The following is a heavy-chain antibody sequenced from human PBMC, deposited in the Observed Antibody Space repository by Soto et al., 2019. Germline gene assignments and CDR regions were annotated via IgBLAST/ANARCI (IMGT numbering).Heavy chain of an antibody. CDR3: ARDLGQQLFYNWFDP. Sequence: GASVKVSCKASGGTFSSYAISWVRQSPGQGLEWMGGIIPIFGTANYAQKFQGRVTITADESTSTAYMELSSLRSEDTAVYYCARDLGQQLFYNWFDPWGQGTLVTVS. CDR1: GGTFSSYA. J-gene: IGHJ5*02. CDR2: IIPIFGTA. D-gene: IGHD6-13*01. V-gene: IGHV1-69*13.